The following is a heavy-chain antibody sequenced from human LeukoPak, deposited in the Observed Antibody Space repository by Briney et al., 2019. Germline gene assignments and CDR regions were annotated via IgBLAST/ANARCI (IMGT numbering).Heavy chain of an antibody. V-gene: IGHV4-34*01. CDR2: INHSGST. J-gene: IGHJ4*02. CDR1: GGSFSGYY. CDR3: ARRFMITFGGVIVTFHVYFDY. Sequence: SETLSLTCAVYGGSFSGYYWSWIRQPPGKGLEWIGEINHSGSTNYNPSLKSRVTISVDTSKNQFSLKLSSVTAADTAVYYCARRFMITFGGVIVTFHVYFDYWGQGTLVTVSS. D-gene: IGHD3-16*02.